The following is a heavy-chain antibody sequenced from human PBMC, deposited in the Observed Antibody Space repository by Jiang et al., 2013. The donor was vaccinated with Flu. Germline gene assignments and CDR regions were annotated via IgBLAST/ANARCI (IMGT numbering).Heavy chain of an antibody. CDR3: ARGSSGYFDY. D-gene: IGHD6-25*01. CDR2: IIPILGIA. J-gene: IGHJ4*02. Sequence: TFSSYAISWVRQAPGQGLEWMGRIIPILGIANYAQKFQGRVTITADKSTSTAYMELSSLRSEDTAVYYCARGSSGYFDYWGQGTLVTVSS. CDR1: TFSSYA. V-gene: IGHV1-69*04.